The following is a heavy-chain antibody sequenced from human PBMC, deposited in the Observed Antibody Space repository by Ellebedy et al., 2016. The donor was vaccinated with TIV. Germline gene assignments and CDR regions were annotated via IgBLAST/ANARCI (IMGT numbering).Heavy chain of an antibody. CDR2: INHSGST. Sequence: MPSETLSLTCAVYGGSFSGYYWTWIRQPPGKGLEWIGEINHSGSTNYNPSLKSRVTISVDTSKNHFSLKLSSVTAADTAVFYCTRLVVIPYYYYYIDVWGKGTTVTVSS. CDR3: TRLVVIPYYYYYIDV. V-gene: IGHV4-34*01. J-gene: IGHJ6*03. D-gene: IGHD3-22*01. CDR1: GGSFSGYY.